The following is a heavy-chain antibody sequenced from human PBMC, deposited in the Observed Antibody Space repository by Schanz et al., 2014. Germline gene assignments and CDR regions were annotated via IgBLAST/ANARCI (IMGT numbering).Heavy chain of an antibody. J-gene: IGHJ6*02. CDR1: GGTFSSFG. Sequence: QLQLEQSGAEVKKPGSSVKVSCKASGGTFSSFGINWVRQAPGQGLEWMGWISPYNGNTNYAQKLQGRVTMTADTAASTTYMDLRTLRSDDTAVYYRARDGREVVRGVIEGVNHYYYGMDVWGQGTTVTVSS. CDR2: ISPYNGNT. D-gene: IGHD3-10*01. CDR3: ARDGREVVRGVIEGVNHYYYGMDV. V-gene: IGHV1-18*01.